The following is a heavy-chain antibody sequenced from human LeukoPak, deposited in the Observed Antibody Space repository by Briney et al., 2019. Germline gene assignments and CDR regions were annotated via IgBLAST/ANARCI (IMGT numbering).Heavy chain of an antibody. CDR1: GFTFKLSA. Sequence: GGSLRLSCEASGFTFKLSAMNWVRQAPGKGLEWVSSISSSSSYIHYADSVKGRFTISRDNAKNSLYLQMNSLRAEDTAVYYCAREEGELPRDYMDVWGKGTTVTVSS. J-gene: IGHJ6*03. CDR2: ISSSSSYI. CDR3: AREEGELPRDYMDV. D-gene: IGHD1-7*01. V-gene: IGHV3-21*01.